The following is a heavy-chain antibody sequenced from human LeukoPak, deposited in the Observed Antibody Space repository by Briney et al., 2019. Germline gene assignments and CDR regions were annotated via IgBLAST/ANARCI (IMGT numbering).Heavy chain of an antibody. CDR2: ISVYNGNT. D-gene: IGHD3-9*01. Sequence: ASVKVSCKASGYTFTSYALSWVRQAPGQGLEWMGWISVYNGNTNYAQKLQGRVTMTTDTSTSTAYMELRSLRSDDTAVYYCAREGNVLRYFDWLSKQNYFDYWGQGTLVTVSS. J-gene: IGHJ4*02. CDR1: GYTFTSYA. CDR3: AREGNVLRYFDWLSKQNYFDY. V-gene: IGHV1-18*01.